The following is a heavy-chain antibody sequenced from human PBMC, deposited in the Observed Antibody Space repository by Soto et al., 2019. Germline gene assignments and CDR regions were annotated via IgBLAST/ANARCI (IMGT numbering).Heavy chain of an antibody. Sequence: VGSLRLSCAVSGFTFNRYSMNWVRQAPGKGLEWVSYISSSSSVKYYADSVKGRFTISRDNAKNSVSLQMNSLRDEDSAVYYCARPEDIVVPSTAMLLDYWGQGTLVTVSS. V-gene: IGHV3-48*02. D-gene: IGHD2-2*01. CDR3: ARPEDIVVPSTAMLLDY. CDR2: ISSSSSVK. CDR1: GFTFNRYS. J-gene: IGHJ4*02.